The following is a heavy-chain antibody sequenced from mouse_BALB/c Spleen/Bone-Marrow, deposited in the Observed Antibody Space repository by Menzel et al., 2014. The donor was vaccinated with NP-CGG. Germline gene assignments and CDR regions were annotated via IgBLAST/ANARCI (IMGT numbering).Heavy chain of an antibody. CDR1: GYTFTSYW. V-gene: IGHV1-5*01. CDR2: IYPGNSDT. J-gene: IGHJ3*01. D-gene: IGHD2-4*01. Sequence: VQLQQSGTVLARPGASVKMSCKASGYTFTSYWMHWVKQRPGQGLEWIGAIYPGNSDTSYNQKFKGKAKLTAVTSTSTAYMELSSLTNEDSAVYYCTRVITTGSAWFAYWGQGTLVTVSA. CDR3: TRVITTGSAWFAY.